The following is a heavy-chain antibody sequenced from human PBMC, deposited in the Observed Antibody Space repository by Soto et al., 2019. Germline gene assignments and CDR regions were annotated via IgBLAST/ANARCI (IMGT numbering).Heavy chain of an antibody. Sequence: PGESLKISCKGSGNSFTSYWIGWVRQMPGKGLEWMGIIYPGDSDTRYSPSFQGQVTISADKSISTAYLQWSSLKASDTAMYYFAGGGVRGVITRTRDYYGMDVWGQGTTVTVSS. CDR3: AGGGVRGVITRTRDYYGMDV. J-gene: IGHJ6*02. D-gene: IGHD3-10*01. V-gene: IGHV5-51*01. CDR1: GNSFTSYW. CDR2: IYPGDSDT.